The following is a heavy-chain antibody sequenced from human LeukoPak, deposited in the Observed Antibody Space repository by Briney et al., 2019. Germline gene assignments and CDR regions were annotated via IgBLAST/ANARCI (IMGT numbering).Heavy chain of an antibody. D-gene: IGHD2-8*01. Sequence: GASVKVSCKASGYTFTGYYMHWVRQAPGQGLEWMGWINPNSGGTNYAQKFQGRVTMTRDTSISTAYMELSRLRSDDTAVYYCARAGAVTYCTNGVCYWFRYWGQGTLVTVSS. CDR1: GYTFTGYY. J-gene: IGHJ4*02. CDR3: ARAGAVTYCTNGVCYWFRY. CDR2: INPNSGGT. V-gene: IGHV1-2*02.